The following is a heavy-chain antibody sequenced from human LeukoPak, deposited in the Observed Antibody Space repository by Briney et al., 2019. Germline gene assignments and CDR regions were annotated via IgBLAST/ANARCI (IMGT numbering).Heavy chain of an antibody. J-gene: IGHJ4*02. CDR2: ISYDGSNK. Sequence: GGSLRLSCAASGFTFSSYAMHWVRQAPGKGLEWVAVISYDGSNKYYADSVKGRFTISRDIAKNTLYLQMNSLRAEDTGVYYCAKDHYWSIDYWGRGTLVTVSS. CDR1: GFTFSSYA. CDR3: AKDHYWSIDY. D-gene: IGHD2-2*01. V-gene: IGHV3-30-3*01.